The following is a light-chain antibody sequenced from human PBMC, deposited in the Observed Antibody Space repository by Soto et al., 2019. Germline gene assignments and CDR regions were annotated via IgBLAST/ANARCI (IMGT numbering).Light chain of an antibody. J-gene: IGKJ2*01. Sequence: EMVMTQSPATLSVSPGERATLSCRASQSVSTNLAWYQHKPGQPPRLLFYGASTRATGIPARFSGSASGTEYTLTIGSVQSEDFAVYYCQQYYDWPPMYTVGQGTKLEIK. CDR2: GAS. V-gene: IGKV3-15*01. CDR3: QQYYDWPPMYT. CDR1: QSVSTN.